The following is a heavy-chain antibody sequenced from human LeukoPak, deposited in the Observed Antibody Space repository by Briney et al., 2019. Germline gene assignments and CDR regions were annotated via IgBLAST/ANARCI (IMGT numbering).Heavy chain of an antibody. CDR2: ISAYNGNT. D-gene: IGHD2-15*01. CDR3: AMSERMNDAFDI. CDR1: GYTFTSYG. J-gene: IGHJ3*02. Sequence: ASVKVSCKASGYTFTSYGISWVRQAPGQGLEWMGWISAYNGNTNYAQKLQGRVTMTTDTTTSTAYMGLRSLRSDDTAVYYCAMSERMNDAFDIWGQGTMVTVSS. V-gene: IGHV1-18*04.